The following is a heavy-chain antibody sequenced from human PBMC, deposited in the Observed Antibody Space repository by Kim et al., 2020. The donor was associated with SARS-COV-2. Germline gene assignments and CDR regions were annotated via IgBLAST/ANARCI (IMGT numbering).Heavy chain of an antibody. CDR2: INHSGST. V-gene: IGHV4-34*01. D-gene: IGHD3-22*01. Sequence: SETLSLTCAVYGGSFSGYYWSWIRQPPGKGLEWIGEINHSGSTNYNPSLKSRVTISVDTSKNQFSLKLSSVTAADTAAYYCARGLDDSSGSAFDIWGQGT. CDR3: ARGLDDSSGSAFDI. J-gene: IGHJ3*02. CDR1: GGSFSGYY.